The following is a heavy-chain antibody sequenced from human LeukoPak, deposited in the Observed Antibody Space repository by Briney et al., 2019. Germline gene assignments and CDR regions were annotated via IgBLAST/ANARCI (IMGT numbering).Heavy chain of an antibody. CDR3: ARGDYGDLNFDY. V-gene: IGHV3-74*01. CDR1: GFTFSYYW. D-gene: IGHD4-17*01. J-gene: IGHJ4*02. Sequence: GGSLGLSCAASGFTFSYYWMHWVRQAPGKGLVWVSRISSDGSSTSYADSVKGRFTISRDNAKNTLYLQMNSLRAEDTAVYYCARGDYGDLNFDYWGQGTLVTVSS. CDR2: ISSDGSST.